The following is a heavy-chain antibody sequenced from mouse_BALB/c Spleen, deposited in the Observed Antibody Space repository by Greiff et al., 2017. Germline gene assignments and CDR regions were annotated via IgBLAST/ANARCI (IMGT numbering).Heavy chain of an antibody. CDR2: ISSGSSTI. CDR1: GFTFSSFG. Sequence: EVQGVESGGGLVQPGGSRKLSCAASGFTFSSFGMHWVRQAPEKGLEWVAYISSGSSTIYYADTVKGRFTISRDNPKNTLFLQMTSLRSEDTAMYYCARDLYGHYFDYWGQGTTLTVSS. J-gene: IGHJ2*01. D-gene: IGHD1-1*01. V-gene: IGHV5-17*02. CDR3: ARDLYGHYFDY.